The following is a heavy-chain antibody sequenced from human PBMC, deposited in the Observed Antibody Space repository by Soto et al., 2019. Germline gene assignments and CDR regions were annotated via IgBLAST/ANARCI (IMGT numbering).Heavy chain of an antibody. J-gene: IGHJ5*02. CDR2: ISYDGSNK. V-gene: IGHV3-30*18. CDR1: GFTFSSYG. Sequence: PGGSLRLSCAASGFTFSSYGMHWVRQAPGKGLEWVAVISYDGSNKYYADSVKGRFTISRDNSKNTLYLQMNSLRAEDTAVYYCAKDGGDIVLMVYATRYNWFGPWGQGTLVTVSS. CDR3: AKDGGDIVLMVYATRYNWFGP. D-gene: IGHD2-8*01.